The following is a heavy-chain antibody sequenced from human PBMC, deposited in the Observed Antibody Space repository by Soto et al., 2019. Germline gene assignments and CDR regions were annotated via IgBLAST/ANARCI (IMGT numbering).Heavy chain of an antibody. D-gene: IGHD2-15*01. CDR1: GASISSSSSY. CDR3: ARLVGYCSGGSCFKDV. Sequence: KPPETLSPTYTVSGASISSSSSYWGWIRQPPGKGLEWIGSIYYSGSGYYNPSLKSRVTISVDTSKNQFSLKLSSVTAADTAVYYCARLVGYCSGGSCFKDVWGQGTTVTVSS. CDR2: IYYSGSG. V-gene: IGHV4-39*01. J-gene: IGHJ6*02.